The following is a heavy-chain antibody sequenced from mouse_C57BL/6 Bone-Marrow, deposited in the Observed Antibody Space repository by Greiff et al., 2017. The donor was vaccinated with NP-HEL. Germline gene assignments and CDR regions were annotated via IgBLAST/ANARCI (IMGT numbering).Heavy chain of an antibody. CDR1: GYTFTDYE. CDR3: TILLPFDY. V-gene: IGHV1-15*01. J-gene: IGHJ2*01. D-gene: IGHD1-1*01. CDR2: IDPETGGT. Sequence: VQVVESGAELVRPGASVTLSCKASGYTFTDYEMHWVKQTPVHGLEWIGAIDPETGGTAYNQKFKGKAILTADKSSSTAYMELRSLTSEDSAVYYCTILLPFDYWGQGTTLTVSS.